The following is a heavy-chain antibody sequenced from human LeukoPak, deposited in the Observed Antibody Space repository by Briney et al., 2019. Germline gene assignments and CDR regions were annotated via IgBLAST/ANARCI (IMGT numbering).Heavy chain of an antibody. CDR1: GGTFSSYA. J-gene: IGHJ6*03. CDR2: ISAYNGNT. V-gene: IGHV1-18*01. D-gene: IGHD1-7*01. CDR3: ARGITGNTYYYYYYMDV. Sequence: ASVKVSCKASGGTFSSYAISWVRQAPGQGLEWMGWISAYNGNTNYAQKLQGRVTMTTDTSTSTAYMELRSLRSDDTAVYYCARGITGNTYYYYYYMDVWGKGTTVTVSS.